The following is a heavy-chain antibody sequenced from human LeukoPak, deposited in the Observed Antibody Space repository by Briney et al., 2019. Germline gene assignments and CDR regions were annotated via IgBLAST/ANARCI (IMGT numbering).Heavy chain of an antibody. CDR3: EKDLGGSGDYRPY. CDR2: IYSGGST. V-gene: IGHV3-53*01. D-gene: IGHD2-21*02. J-gene: IGHJ4*02. CDR1: GFTVSGNY. Sequence: GGSLRLSCAASGFTVSGNYISWVRQAPGKGLEWVSVIYSGGSTYYADSVKGRFTISRDNSENTLYLQMNSLRAEDTAIYYCEKDLGGSGDYRPYWGQGSVVTVSS.